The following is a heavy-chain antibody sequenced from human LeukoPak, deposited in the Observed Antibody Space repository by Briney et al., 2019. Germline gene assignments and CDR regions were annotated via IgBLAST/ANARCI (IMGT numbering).Heavy chain of an antibody. CDR1: GGTFSSYA. J-gene: IGHJ4*02. Sequence: SVKVSCKASGGTFSSYAISWVRQAPGQGLEWMGGIIPIFGTANYAQKFQGRVTITADESTSTAYMELSSLRPEDTAVYYCARVGSDSSSSFSFDYWGQGTLVTVSS. D-gene: IGHD6-6*01. CDR2: IIPIFGTA. CDR3: ARVGSDSSSSFSFDY. V-gene: IGHV1-69*13.